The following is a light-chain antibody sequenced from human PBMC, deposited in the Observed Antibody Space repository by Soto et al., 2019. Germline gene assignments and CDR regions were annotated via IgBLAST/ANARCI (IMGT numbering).Light chain of an antibody. Sequence: LTQSPDILSLHPGERATLSCRASQSISSYLAWYQQKPGQAPRLLIYDASSRATGIPARFSGSGSGTDFTLTISSLEPEDAAVYYCQQRHMWPITFGQGALLENK. J-gene: IGKJ5*01. CDR1: QSISSY. CDR2: DAS. V-gene: IGKV3-11*01. CDR3: QQRHMWPIT.